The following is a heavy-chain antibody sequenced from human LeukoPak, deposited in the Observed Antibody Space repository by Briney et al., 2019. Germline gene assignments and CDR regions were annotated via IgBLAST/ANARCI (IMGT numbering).Heavy chain of an antibody. J-gene: IGHJ4*02. Sequence: SETLSLTCTISGYSISSGYYWGWIRQPPGKGLEWIGTLYHSGSTYYNPSLKSRVTISVDTSKNQFSLKVSSVTAADTAVYYCARVSWNYFFDYWGQGTLVTVSS. D-gene: IGHD1-7*01. V-gene: IGHV4-38-2*02. CDR1: GYSISSGYY. CDR3: ARVSWNYFFDY. CDR2: LYHSGST.